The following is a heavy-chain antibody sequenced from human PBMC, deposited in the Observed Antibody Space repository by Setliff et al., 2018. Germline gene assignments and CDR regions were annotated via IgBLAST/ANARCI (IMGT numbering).Heavy chain of an antibody. CDR1: GDSISSGDYF. J-gene: IGHJ4*02. Sequence: SETLSLTCTVSGDSISSGDYFWSWIRQPPGKGLEWIAYIYHSGSAYYNPSLKSRVTMSVDTSKNQFSLKLSSVTAADTAVYYCARSFSRREKFLLDYWGQGALVTVSS. CDR2: IYHSGSA. V-gene: IGHV4-30-4*08. CDR3: ARSFSRREKFLLDY.